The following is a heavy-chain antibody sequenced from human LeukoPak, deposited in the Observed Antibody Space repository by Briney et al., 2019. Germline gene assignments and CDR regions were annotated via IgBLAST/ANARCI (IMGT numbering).Heavy chain of an antibody. Sequence: SQTLSLTCAVSGGSISGGGYCWGWIRQPPGKGLEWIGYIYDSGSTYYNPSLKRRVTISVDRSKNQFSLKLSSVTAADTAVYYCARGTNYYYDSSGYYYLPEYYFDYWGQGTLVTVSS. CDR3: ARGTNYYYDSSGYYYLPEYYFDY. CDR1: GGSISGGGYC. CDR2: IYDSGST. D-gene: IGHD3-22*01. J-gene: IGHJ4*02. V-gene: IGHV4-30-2*01.